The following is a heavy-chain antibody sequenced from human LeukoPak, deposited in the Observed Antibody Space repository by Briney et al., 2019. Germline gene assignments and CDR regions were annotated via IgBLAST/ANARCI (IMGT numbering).Heavy chain of an antibody. Sequence: PSETLSFTCTVSGGSISSHYWSWIRQPPGKGLVWSGYIYYSGSTNYTPSLKSRVTISVDTSKNQFSLKLSSVTAADTAVYYGARGSGYDFWSGYRRNWFDPWGQGTLVTVSS. CDR1: GGSISSHY. CDR3: ARGSGYDFWSGYRRNWFDP. J-gene: IGHJ5*02. CDR2: IYYSGST. V-gene: IGHV4-59*11. D-gene: IGHD3-3*01.